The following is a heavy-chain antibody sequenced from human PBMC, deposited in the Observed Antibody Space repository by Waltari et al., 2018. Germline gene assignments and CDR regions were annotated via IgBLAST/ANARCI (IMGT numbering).Heavy chain of an antibody. CDR1: GGSISSSSYY. J-gene: IGHJ2*01. V-gene: IGHV4-39*07. CDR2: SYYSGST. D-gene: IGHD7-27*01. CDR3: ATPGPGSNWYFDL. Sequence: QLQLQESGPGLVKPSETLSLTCTVSGGSISSSSYYWGWIRQPPGKGLEWMGSSYYSGSTYYNPSLKSRVTVSVDTSKNQFSLKLSSVTAADTAVDSCATPGPGSNWYFDLWGRGTLVTVSS.